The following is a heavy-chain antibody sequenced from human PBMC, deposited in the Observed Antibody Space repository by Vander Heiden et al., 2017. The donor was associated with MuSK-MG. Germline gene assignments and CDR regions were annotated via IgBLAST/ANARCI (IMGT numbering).Heavy chain of an antibody. D-gene: IGHD5-18*01. CDR3: ARRYGDRALAVFDY. CDR1: GGSVTSSNYY. V-gene: IGHV4-39*01. J-gene: IGHJ4*02. Sequence: QLQLQESGPGLVKPSETLSLTCTVSGGSVTSSNYYWGWIRQPPGKGLEWIGTIYYSGSTYYNPSLNSRVTISVDTSKNQFALKLSSVTAADTAVYYCARRYGDRALAVFDYWGQGTLVTVSS. CDR2: IYYSGST.